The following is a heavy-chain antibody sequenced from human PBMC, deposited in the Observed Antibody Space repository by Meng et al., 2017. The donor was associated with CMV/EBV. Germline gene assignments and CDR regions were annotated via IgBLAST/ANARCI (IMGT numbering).Heavy chain of an antibody. Sequence: YGGSFSGYYWSWIRQPPGKGLEWIGEINHSGSTNYNPSLKSRVTISVDTSKNQFSLKLSSVTAADTAVYYCARVTSYTWNHYNWFDPWGQGTLVTVSS. J-gene: IGHJ5*02. V-gene: IGHV4-34*01. CDR1: GGSFSGYY. CDR2: INHSGST. CDR3: ARVTSYTWNHYNWFDP. D-gene: IGHD1-14*01.